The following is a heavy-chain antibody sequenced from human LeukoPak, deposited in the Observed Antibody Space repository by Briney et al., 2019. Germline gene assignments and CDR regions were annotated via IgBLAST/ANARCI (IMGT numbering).Heavy chain of an antibody. CDR2: INSSGGTA. D-gene: IGHD1-26*01. CDR3: AKDQGELRFDP. V-gene: IGHV3-23*01. CDR1: GFTFSSYG. Sequence: GASLRLSCGTSGFTFSSYGMTWVRQAPGKGLEWVSSINSSGGTAYYADSVKGRFTISRDNSRNTLFLQMNSLRAEDTAIYYCAKDQGELRFDPWGQGTLVTVSS. J-gene: IGHJ5*02.